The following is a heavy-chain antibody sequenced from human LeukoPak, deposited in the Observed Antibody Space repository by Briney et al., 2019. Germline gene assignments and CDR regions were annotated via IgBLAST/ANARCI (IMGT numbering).Heavy chain of an antibody. Sequence: GGSLRLSCAASGFTFSSYAMNWVRQAPGKGLEWVSAISGSGGSIYYADSVKGRFTISRDNSKNTLYLQMNSLRAEDTAVYHCAKLPYFAYFDHWGQGTLVSVSS. V-gene: IGHV3-23*01. J-gene: IGHJ4*02. CDR3: AKLPYFAYFDH. CDR1: GFTFSSYA. D-gene: IGHD3-9*01. CDR2: ISGSGGSI.